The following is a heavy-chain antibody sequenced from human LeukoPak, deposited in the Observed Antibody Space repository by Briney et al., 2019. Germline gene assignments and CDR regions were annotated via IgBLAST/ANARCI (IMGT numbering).Heavy chain of an antibody. CDR2: ISSSGSTI. CDR1: GFTFSDYY. CDR3: ARDQSDEYDSSGYFPYYFDY. D-gene: IGHD3-22*01. J-gene: IGHJ4*02. V-gene: IGHV3-11*01. Sequence: GGSLRLSCAASGFTFSDYYMSWIRQAPGKGLEWVSYISSSGSTIYYADSVKGRFTISRDNAKNSLYLQMNSLRAEDTAVYYCARDQSDEYDSSGYFPYYFDYWGQGTLVTVSS.